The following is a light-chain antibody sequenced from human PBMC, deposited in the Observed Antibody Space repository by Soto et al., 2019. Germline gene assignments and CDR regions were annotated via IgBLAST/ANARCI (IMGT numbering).Light chain of an antibody. Sequence: EIVLTQSPGTLSLSPGERATLSCRASQSVSNNYLAWYQQKPGQAPSLLIYGASTSATGISARFSGSGSGTDFTLTISRLQPEDVAVYYCHQYNRFPYTFGQGTKLEIK. CDR1: QSVSNNY. J-gene: IGKJ2*01. V-gene: IGKV3-20*01. CDR3: HQYNRFPYT. CDR2: GAS.